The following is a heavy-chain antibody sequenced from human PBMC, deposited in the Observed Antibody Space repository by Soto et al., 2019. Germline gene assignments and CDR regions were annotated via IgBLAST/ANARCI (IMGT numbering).Heavy chain of an antibody. V-gene: IGHV4-59*11. CDR1: GGSMSSHY. CDR3: ARADPDASVGY. Sequence: ETLSLTCTVSGGSMSSHYWTWLRQPPGKGLEWIGYISYSGSTYYNPSLKSRVTISADTSRNQFSLKLSSVIAADTAVYYCARADPDASVGYWGQGTLVTVSS. J-gene: IGHJ4*02. CDR2: ISYSGST. D-gene: IGHD3-16*01.